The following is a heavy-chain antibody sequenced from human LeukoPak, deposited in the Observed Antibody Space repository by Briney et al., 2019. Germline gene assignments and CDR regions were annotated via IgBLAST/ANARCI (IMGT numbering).Heavy chain of an antibody. D-gene: IGHD3-16*02. CDR3: ARHIGGGIEDMDV. CDR2: IYVTGST. V-gene: IGHV4-59*08. CDR1: GGSIGTYY. Sequence: SETLSLTCTVSGGSIGTYYWSWIRQSPGKGLEWIGYIYVTGSTRYNPYLQSRVTISVDASRNQFFLKMSSVTAADTAVYYCARHIGGGIEDMDVWGKGTKVTVSS. J-gene: IGHJ6*03.